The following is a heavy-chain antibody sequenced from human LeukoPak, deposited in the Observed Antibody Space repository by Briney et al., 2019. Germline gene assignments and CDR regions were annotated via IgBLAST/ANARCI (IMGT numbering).Heavy chain of an antibody. CDR3: TSRYCTTTNCYSFDI. J-gene: IGHJ3*02. Sequence: GGSLRLSCAASGFSFSTYSMNWVRQAPGKGLEWVSSISSSSAHIFYADSVKGRFSISRDNAKNSLYLQMNSLRVEDTAAYYCTSRYCTTTNCYSFDIWGQGTMVTVSS. CDR1: GFSFSTYS. CDR2: ISSSSAHI. D-gene: IGHD2-2*01. V-gene: IGHV3-21*01.